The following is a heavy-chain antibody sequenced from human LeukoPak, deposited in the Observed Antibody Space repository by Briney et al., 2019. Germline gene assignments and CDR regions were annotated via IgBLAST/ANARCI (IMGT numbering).Heavy chain of an antibody. CDR2: ISSSGRSI. Sequence: GGSLRLSCAASGFTFSSYEMNWVRQAPGKGLEWVSYISSSGRSINYADSVRGRFTISRDNGKNSLYLQMNSLRAEDTAVYYCAKAPVTTCSGAYCYPFDYWGQGTLVTVSS. V-gene: IGHV3-48*03. CDR3: AKAPVTTCSGAYCYPFDY. J-gene: IGHJ4*02. D-gene: IGHD2-21*01. CDR1: GFTFSSYE.